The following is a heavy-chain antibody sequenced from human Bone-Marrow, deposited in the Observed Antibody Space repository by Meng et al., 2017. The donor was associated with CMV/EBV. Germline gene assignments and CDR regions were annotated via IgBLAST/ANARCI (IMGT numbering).Heavy chain of an antibody. D-gene: IGHD3-3*01. J-gene: IGHJ6*02. CDR3: ARESITIFGVVSLGMDV. V-gene: IGHV4-39*07. CDR2: IYYSGST. CDR1: GGSISSSSYY. Sequence: GSLRLSCTVSGGSISSSSYYWGWIRQPPGKGLEWIGSIYYSGSTYYNPSLKSRVTISVDTSKNQFSLKLSSVTAADTAVYYCARESITIFGVVSLGMDVWGQGTTVTVSS.